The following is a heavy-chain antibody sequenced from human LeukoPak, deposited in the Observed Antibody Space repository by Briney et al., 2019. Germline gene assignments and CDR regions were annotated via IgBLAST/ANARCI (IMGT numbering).Heavy chain of an antibody. V-gene: IGHV1-69*05. CDR1: GRTYSSYA. Sequence: GFSVRPSCTPSGRTYSSYAIIWLPQSPRQGLECLRGIIPIFGTANYAQKFQGRVTITTDESKSTAYMELSSLRSEDTAVYYCASRAQQPGSLDFWGQGTLVTVSS. D-gene: IGHD6-13*01. CDR2: IIPIFGTA. CDR3: ASRAQQPGSLDF. J-gene: IGHJ4*02.